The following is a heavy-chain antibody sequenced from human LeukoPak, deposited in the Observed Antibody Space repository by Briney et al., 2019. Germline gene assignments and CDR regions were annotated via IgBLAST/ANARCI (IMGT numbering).Heavy chain of an antibody. CDR3: ARAGQWYYYGMDV. V-gene: IGHV4-30-2*01. CDR1: GGSISSGGYS. CDR2: IYHSGST. D-gene: IGHD6-19*01. Sequence: SETLSLTCAVSGGSISSGGYSWSWIRQPPGKGLEWIGYIYHSGSTYYNPSLKSRVTTSVDRSKNQFSLKLSSVTAADTAVYYCARAGQWYYYGMDVWGQGTTVTVSS. J-gene: IGHJ6*02.